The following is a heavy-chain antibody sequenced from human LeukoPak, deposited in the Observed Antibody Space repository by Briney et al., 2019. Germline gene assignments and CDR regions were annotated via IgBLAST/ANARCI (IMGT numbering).Heavy chain of an antibody. Sequence: ASVKVSCKASGYTFTGYYMHWVRQAPGQGLEWMGRINPNSGGTNYAQKFQGRVTMTRDTSISTAYMELSSLRSEDTAVYYCAISGTTVVRNYYYYYGMDVWGQGTTVTVSS. CDR3: AISGTTVVRNYYYYYGMDV. V-gene: IGHV1-2*06. J-gene: IGHJ6*02. CDR2: INPNSGGT. D-gene: IGHD4-23*01. CDR1: GYTFTGYY.